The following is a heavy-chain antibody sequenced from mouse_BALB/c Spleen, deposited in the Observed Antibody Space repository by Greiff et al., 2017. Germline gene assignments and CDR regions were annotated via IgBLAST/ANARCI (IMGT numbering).Heavy chain of an antibody. CDR3: ARGGWYFDV. CDR1: VFAFSSYD. V-gene: IGHV5-12-1*01. CDR2: ISSGGGST. Sequence: EVNVVESGGGLVNPGGSLKLSCAASVFAFSSYDMSWVRQTPEKRLEWVAYISSGGGSTYYPDTVKGRFTISRDNAKNTLYLQMSRLKSEDTAMYYCARGGWYFDVWGAGTTVTVSS. J-gene: IGHJ1*01.